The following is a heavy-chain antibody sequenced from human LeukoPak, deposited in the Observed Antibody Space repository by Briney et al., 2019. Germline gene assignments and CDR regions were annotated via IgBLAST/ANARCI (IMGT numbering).Heavy chain of an antibody. Sequence: PSETLSLTCAVFGGSFRDYYWSWVRQSPGMGLEWIGEIHHSGSTKYNPSLRSRVTISVDTSKNQVSLKLTSVDAADTAIYYCSCSGGSCYYRDDRGPWGQWTLVTVSS. CDR1: GGSFRDYY. CDR3: SCSGGSCYYRDDRGP. J-gene: IGHJ5*02. D-gene: IGHD2-15*01. CDR2: IHHSGST. V-gene: IGHV4-34*01.